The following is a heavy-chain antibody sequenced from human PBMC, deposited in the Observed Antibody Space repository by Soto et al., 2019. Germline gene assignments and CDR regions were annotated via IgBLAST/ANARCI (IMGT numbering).Heavy chain of an antibody. CDR3: AKDVRQGYYDSECLDY. Sequence: QVQLVESGGGVVQPGRSLRLSCAASGFSSHGMHWVRQPPGKGLEWVAVISYDGSNKYYADSVNGRFTISRDNSKNTLYLQMNSLRADDTAVYYCAKDVRQGYYDSECLDYWGQGTLVTVSS. CDR2: ISYDGSNK. CDR1: GFSSHG. D-gene: IGHD3-10*01. J-gene: IGHJ4*02. V-gene: IGHV3-30*18.